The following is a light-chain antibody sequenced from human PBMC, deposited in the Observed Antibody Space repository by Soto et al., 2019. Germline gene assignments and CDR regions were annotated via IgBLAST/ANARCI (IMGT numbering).Light chain of an antibody. Sequence: QSALTQPASVSGSPGQSITISCTGTIYDVGAYHYVSWYQQFPGKAPKLILYEVSNRPSGISNRFSGFRSGSTASLTVSGLQPEDDAHYSCISYTTTGALVFGGGTKVTVL. CDR2: EVS. V-gene: IGLV2-14*01. CDR3: ISYTTTGALV. CDR1: IYDVGAYHY. J-gene: IGLJ2*01.